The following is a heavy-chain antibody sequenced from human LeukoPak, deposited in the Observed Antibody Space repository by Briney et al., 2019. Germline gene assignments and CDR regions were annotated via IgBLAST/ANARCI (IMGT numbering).Heavy chain of an antibody. CDR3: ARAAYSGYGY. V-gene: IGHV3-7*01. CDR1: GFTFSSHW. CDR2: IWQEGSEK. D-gene: IGHD3-22*01. Sequence: GGSLRLSCAASGFTFSSHWMSWVRQAPGKGLEWVANIWQEGSEKYYVDSVKGRFTISRDNAKNSLYLQMNSLRAEDTAVYYCARAAYSGYGYWGQGTLVTVSS. J-gene: IGHJ4*02.